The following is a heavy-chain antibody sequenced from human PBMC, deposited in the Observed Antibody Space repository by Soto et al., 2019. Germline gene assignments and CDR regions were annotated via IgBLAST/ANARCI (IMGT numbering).Heavy chain of an antibody. J-gene: IGHJ1*01. V-gene: IGHV3-9*01. CDR2: INWNSGSI. CDR3: VKDESINWYSGHFRH. CDR1: GFTFDDYA. Sequence: GGSLRLSCAASGFTFDDYAMHWARQVPGKGLEWVSGINWNSGSIGYGDSVKGRFAISRDNAKNSLHLQMNSLSAEDTAFYYCVKDESINWYSGHFRHWGQGTLVTVSS. D-gene: IGHD6-13*01.